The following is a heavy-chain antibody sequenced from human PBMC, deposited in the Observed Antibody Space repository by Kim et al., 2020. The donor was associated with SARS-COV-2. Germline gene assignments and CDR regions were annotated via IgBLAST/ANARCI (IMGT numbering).Heavy chain of an antibody. CDR2: ISYDGCVK. J-gene: IGHJ4*02. CDR1: GFTFSSSV. Sequence: GGSLRLSCAASGFTFSSSVMHWVRQAPGKGLEWVTVISYDGCVKKDADSVKDRFTLSGDDSKKTLSRQMNAVIPEATAGSNCARELSAPIDYWGK. V-gene: IGHV3-30*03. CDR3: ARELSAPIDY. D-gene: IGHD3-10*01.